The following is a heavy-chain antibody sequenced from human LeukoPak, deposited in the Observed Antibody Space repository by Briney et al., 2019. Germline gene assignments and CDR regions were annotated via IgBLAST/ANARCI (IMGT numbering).Heavy chain of an antibody. J-gene: IGHJ4*02. V-gene: IGHV1-58*01. D-gene: IGHD3-3*01. CDR2: IVVGSGNT. Sequence: ASLKVSCKASGFTFTSSAVQWVRQARGQRLEWIGWIVVGSGNTNYAQKFQERVTITRDMSTSTAYMELSSLRSEDTAVYYCAARYDFWSGPDRYFDYWGQGTLVTVSS. CDR3: AARYDFWSGPDRYFDY. CDR1: GFTFTSSA.